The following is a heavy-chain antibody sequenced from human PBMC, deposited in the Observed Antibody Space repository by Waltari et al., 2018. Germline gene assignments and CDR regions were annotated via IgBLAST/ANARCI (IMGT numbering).Heavy chain of an antibody. D-gene: IGHD3-10*01. Sequence: QLQLQESGPGLVKPSETLSLTCTVSGGSISSSSYYWGWIRQPPGKGLEWIGSIYYSGSTYYNPSLKSRVTISVDTSKNQFSLKLSSVTAADTAVYYCARDPDYYGSGRSFDYWGQGTLVTVSS. V-gene: IGHV4-39*07. J-gene: IGHJ4*02. CDR2: IYYSGST. CDR1: GGSISSSSYY. CDR3: ARDPDYYGSGRSFDY.